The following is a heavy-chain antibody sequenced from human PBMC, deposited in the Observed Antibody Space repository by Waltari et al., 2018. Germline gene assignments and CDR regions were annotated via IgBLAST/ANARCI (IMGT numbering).Heavy chain of an antibody. CDR2: ISYDGSNE. V-gene: IGHV3-30*02. CDR3: VKGNEIDY. Sequence: QVHLVESGGGVVQPGGSLRLPCAAPGFNFTLFGMHWVRQAQGKGLEWVSFISYDGSNENYADSVKGRFTMSRDNSKKMLYVQMNNLRAEDSAVYYCVKGNEIDYWGQGTLVTVSS. J-gene: IGHJ4*02. D-gene: IGHD1-1*01. CDR1: GFNFTLFG.